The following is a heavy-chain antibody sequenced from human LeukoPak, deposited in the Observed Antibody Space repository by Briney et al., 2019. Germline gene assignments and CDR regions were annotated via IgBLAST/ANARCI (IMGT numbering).Heavy chain of an antibody. CDR3: AKVQGGDIVATILYYGMDV. V-gene: IGHV3-30*18. CDR1: GFTFSSYG. D-gene: IGHD5-12*01. CDR2: ISYDGSNK. Sequence: GGSLRLSCAASGFTFSSYGMHWVRQAPGKGLEWVAVISYDGSNKYYADSVKGRFTISRDNSKNTLYLQMNSLRAEDTVVYYCAKVQGGDIVATILYYGMDVWGQGTTVTVSS. J-gene: IGHJ6*02.